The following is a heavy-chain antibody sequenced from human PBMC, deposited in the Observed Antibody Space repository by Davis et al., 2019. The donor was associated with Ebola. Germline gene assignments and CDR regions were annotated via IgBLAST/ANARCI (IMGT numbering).Heavy chain of an antibody. J-gene: IGHJ6*02. D-gene: IGHD2-2*01. Sequence: GESLKISCAASGFTFSSYSMNWVRQAPGKGLEWVSSISSSSSYIYYADSVKGRFTISRDNSKNTLYLQMNSLRAEDTAVYYCARDHSYCSSTSCYSWSYYYGMDVWGQGTTVTVSS. CDR2: ISSSSSYI. V-gene: IGHV3-21*01. CDR3: ARDHSYCSSTSCYSWSYYYGMDV. CDR1: GFTFSSYS.